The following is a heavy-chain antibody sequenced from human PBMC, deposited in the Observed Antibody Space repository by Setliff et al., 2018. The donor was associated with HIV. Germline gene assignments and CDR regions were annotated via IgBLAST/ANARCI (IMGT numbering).Heavy chain of an antibody. CDR3: TREKFGSGSSVPEVRLFDP. Sequence: PSETLSLTCTVSGDSITSGGYFWSWIRQLPGKGLEWIGHIYYSGSTYYNPSLKSRLAISVDTSKNQFSLRLRSVTAADTAVYFCTREKFGSGSSVPEVRLFDPWGQGTLVTVSS. CDR1: GDSITSGGYF. J-gene: IGHJ5*02. D-gene: IGHD6-25*01. V-gene: IGHV4-31*03. CDR2: IYYSGST.